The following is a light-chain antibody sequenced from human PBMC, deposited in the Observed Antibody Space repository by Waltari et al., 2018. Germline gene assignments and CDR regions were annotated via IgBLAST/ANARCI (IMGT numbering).Light chain of an antibody. Sequence: HSVLTQPPSASATPGQRVTISCSGSSSNIGGNTVKWYQQLPGTAPKLLIHNNNQRPAGVPDRLSGSKSATSASRAISGLQSEDEADYYCAAWDDSLNGWVFGGGTKLTVL. CDR2: NNN. CDR1: SSNIGGNT. CDR3: AAWDDSLNGWV. V-gene: IGLV1-44*01. J-gene: IGLJ3*02.